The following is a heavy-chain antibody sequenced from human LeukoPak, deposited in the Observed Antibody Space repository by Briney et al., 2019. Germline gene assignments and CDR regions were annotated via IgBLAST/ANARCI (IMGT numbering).Heavy chain of an antibody. V-gene: IGHV3-33*01. D-gene: IGHD3-16*02. CDR3: ARPSVGEGDLSFHDAFNI. CDR1: GFTFSSYG. CDR2: IWYDGSNK. J-gene: IGHJ3*02. Sequence: GRSLRLSCAASGFTFSSYGMHWVRQAPGKGLEWVAVIWYDGSNKYYADSVKGRFTISRDNSKNTLYLQMNSLRAEDTAVYYCARPSVGEGDLSFHDAFNIWGQGTMVTVSS.